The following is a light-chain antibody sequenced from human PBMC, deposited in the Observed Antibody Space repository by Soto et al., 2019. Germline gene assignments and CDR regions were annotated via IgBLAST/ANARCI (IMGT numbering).Light chain of an antibody. Sequence: EIVMTQSPATLSVSPGERATLSCSASQNIVNNLAWYQQRPGQGPWLLIYGASTRAIGVPARFSGSGSGTEFTLTISSLQSEDFALYYCQQYYDWPLTFGPGTNLDIK. V-gene: IGKV3-15*01. CDR2: GAS. J-gene: IGKJ3*01. CDR3: QQYYDWPLT. CDR1: QNIVNN.